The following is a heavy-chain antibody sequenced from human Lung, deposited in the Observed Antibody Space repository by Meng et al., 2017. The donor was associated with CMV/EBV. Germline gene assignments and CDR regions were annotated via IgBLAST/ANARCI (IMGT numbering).Heavy chain of an antibody. CDR1: GFTFSGYE. V-gene: IGHV3-48*03. D-gene: IGHD6-19*01. J-gene: IGHJ4*02. CDR3: AKEPIAVAGTGDYFDY. CDR2: ISYTGNTI. Sequence: GESXKISCAASGFTFSGYEMNWVRQAPGKGLEWVSYISYTGNTISYADSVKGRFTISRDNSKNTLYLQMNSLRAEDTAVYYCAKEPIAVAGTGDYFDYWGQGXLVTVSS.